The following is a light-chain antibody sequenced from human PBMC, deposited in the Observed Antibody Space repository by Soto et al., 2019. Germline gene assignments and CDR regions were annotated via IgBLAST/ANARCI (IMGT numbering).Light chain of an antibody. CDR3: QQYDNLSFPYT. V-gene: IGKV1-33*01. J-gene: IGKJ2*01. CDR1: QDISNY. Sequence: DIQMTQSPSSLSASVGDRVTITCQASQDISNYLNWYQQKPGKAPKLLIYDASNLETGVPSRFSGSGSGTDFTFTICSLQPEDIATYYCQQYDNLSFPYTFGQGTMLEIK. CDR2: DAS.